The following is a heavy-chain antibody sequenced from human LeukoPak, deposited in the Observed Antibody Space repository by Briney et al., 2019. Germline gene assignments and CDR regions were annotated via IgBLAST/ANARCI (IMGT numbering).Heavy chain of an antibody. D-gene: IGHD3-22*01. CDR3: AKDLGYYYDSSGPIDI. V-gene: IGHV3-74*01. CDR2: INSDGSST. Sequence: QSGGSLRLSCAASGFTFSTYWMHWVRQAPGKGLVWVSRINSDGSSTSYADSVKGRFTISRDNAKSTLYLQMNSLRAEDTAVYYCAKDLGYYYDSSGPIDIWGQGTMVTVSS. J-gene: IGHJ3*02. CDR1: GFTFSTYW.